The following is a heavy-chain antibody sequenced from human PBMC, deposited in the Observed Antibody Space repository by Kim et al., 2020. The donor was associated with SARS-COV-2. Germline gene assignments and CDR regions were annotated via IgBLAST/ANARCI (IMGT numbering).Heavy chain of an antibody. CDR2: ISGSGGST. V-gene: IGHV3-23*01. Sequence: GGSLRLSCAASGFTFSSYAMSWVRQAPGKGLEWVSAISGSGGSTYYADSVKGRFTISRDNSKNTLYLQMNSLRAEDTAVYYCAKGWDYYYDSSGYLFGDYFDYWGQGTLVTVSS. J-gene: IGHJ4*02. CDR3: AKGWDYYYDSSGYLFGDYFDY. CDR1: GFTFSSYA. D-gene: IGHD3-22*01.